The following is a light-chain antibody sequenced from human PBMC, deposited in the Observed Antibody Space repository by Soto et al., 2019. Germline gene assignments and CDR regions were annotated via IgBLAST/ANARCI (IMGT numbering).Light chain of an antibody. V-gene: IGLV2-23*02. CDR2: EVS. Sequence: QSVLTQPASVSGSPGQSITISCTGTSSDVGSYNLVSWYQQHPGKAPKLMIYEVSKRPSGVSNRFSGSKSGNTASLTISGLQAEDXADYYCCSYAGSSTFPYVFGTGTKVTVL. J-gene: IGLJ1*01. CDR3: CSYAGSSTFPYV. CDR1: SSDVGSYNL.